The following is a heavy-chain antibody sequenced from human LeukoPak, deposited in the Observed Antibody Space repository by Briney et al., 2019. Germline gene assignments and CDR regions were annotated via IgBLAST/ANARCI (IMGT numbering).Heavy chain of an antibody. CDR3: AREISSYYYGSGSVDY. J-gene: IGHJ4*02. CDR2: IKQDGSEK. V-gene: IGHV3-7*01. D-gene: IGHD3-10*01. Sequence: GGSLRLSCAASGFTFSSYWMSWVRQAPGKGLEWVANIKQDGSEKYYVDSVKGRSTISRDNAKNSLYLQMNSLRAEDTAVYYCAREISSYYYGSGSVDYWGQGTLVTVSS. CDR1: GFTFSSYW.